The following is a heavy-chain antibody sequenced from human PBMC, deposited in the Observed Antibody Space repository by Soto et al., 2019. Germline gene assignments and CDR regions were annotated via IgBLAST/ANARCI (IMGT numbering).Heavy chain of an antibody. Sequence: QVQLVESGGGVVQPGRSLRLSCAASGFTFSSYGMHWVRQAPGKGLEWVAVIWYDGSNKYYADSVKGRFTISRDNSKNTLYMQMNSLRAEDTAVYYCARAKSSGWGHYFDYWGQGTLVTVSS. CDR1: GFTFSSYG. V-gene: IGHV3-33*01. D-gene: IGHD6-19*01. CDR2: IWYDGSNK. J-gene: IGHJ4*02. CDR3: ARAKSSGWGHYFDY.